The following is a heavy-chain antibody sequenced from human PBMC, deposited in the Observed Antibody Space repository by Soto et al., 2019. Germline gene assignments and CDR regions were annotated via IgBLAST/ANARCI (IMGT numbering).Heavy chain of an antibody. Sequence: TLSLTCSVSGGSISSGSYYWGWIRQTPGRGLEWLALIDWDDDKYYSTSLKTRLTISKDTSKNQVVLTMTNMDPVDTATYYCARIIAVAGTGYYYYYYGMDVWGQGTTVTVS. V-gene: IGHV2-70*01. CDR2: IDWDDDK. D-gene: IGHD6-19*01. CDR3: ARIIAVAGTGYYYYYYGMDV. CDR1: GGSISSGSYY. J-gene: IGHJ6*02.